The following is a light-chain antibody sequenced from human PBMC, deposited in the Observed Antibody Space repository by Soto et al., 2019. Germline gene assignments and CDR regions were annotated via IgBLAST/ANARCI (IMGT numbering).Light chain of an antibody. CDR1: QDIGSW. CDR3: QQGGSFPIT. J-gene: IGKJ5*01. Sequence: DIPMTQSPSSVSASVGDGVTITCRASQDIGSWLAWYQQKPGKAPDLLIYGASSLQSGVPSRFYGSGSGTDFTLTISSLQPEDFATYYCQQGGSFPITFGQGTRLEIK. V-gene: IGKV1-12*01. CDR2: GAS.